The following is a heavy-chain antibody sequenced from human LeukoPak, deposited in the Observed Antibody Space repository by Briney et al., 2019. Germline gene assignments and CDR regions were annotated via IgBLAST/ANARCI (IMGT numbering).Heavy chain of an antibody. Sequence: ASVKVSCKASGYTFTSYGISWVRQAPGQGLEWMGWISAYNGNTNYAQKLQGRVTMTTDTSTSTAYMELRSLRSDDTAVYYCARSSDIAAAGTKGDFDYWGQGTLATVSS. V-gene: IGHV1-18*04. J-gene: IGHJ4*02. D-gene: IGHD6-13*01. CDR3: ARSSDIAAAGTKGDFDY. CDR1: GYTFTSYG. CDR2: ISAYNGNT.